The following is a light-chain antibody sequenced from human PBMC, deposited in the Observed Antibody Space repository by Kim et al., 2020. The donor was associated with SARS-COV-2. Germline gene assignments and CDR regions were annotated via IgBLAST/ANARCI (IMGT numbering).Light chain of an antibody. CDR1: QSVSSVY. J-gene: IGKJ5*01. CDR2: GAS. CDR3: QQYGNSPIT. V-gene: IGKV3-20*01. Sequence: STGERATLSCRASQSVSSVYLAGYQQKPGQAPRLVIYGASSRATGIPDRFSGGGSGTDFTLTISRLEPEDFAVYYCQQYGNSPITFGQGTRLEIK.